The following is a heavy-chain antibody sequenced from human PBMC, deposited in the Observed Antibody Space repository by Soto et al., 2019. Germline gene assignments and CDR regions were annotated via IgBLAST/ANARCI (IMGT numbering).Heavy chain of an antibody. J-gene: IGHJ4*02. Sequence: SVKVSCKASGGTFSSYAISWVRQAPGQGLEWMGGIIPISGTANYAQKFQGRVTITADESTSTAYMELSSLRSEDTAVYYCARGRYSSSWYLGYWGQGTLVTVSS. CDR2: IIPISGTA. D-gene: IGHD6-13*01. CDR1: GGTFSSYA. CDR3: ARGRYSSSWYLGY. V-gene: IGHV1-69*13.